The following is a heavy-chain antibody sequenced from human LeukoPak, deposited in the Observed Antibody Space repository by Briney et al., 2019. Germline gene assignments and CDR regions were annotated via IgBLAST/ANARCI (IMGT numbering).Heavy chain of an antibody. CDR1: GFDFRVSA. D-gene: IGHD3-22*01. V-gene: IGHV3-73*01. CDR2: IRSKTKSYAT. J-gene: IGHJ4*02. CDR3: TTISRSYSFDY. Sequence: GGSLRLSCAASGFDFRVSAIHWVRQASGKGLEWVGRIRSKTKSYATSYAASVKGRFTVSRDDSEDTAYLQLNSLKTEDTAIYYCTTISRSYSFDYWGQGTLVTVSS.